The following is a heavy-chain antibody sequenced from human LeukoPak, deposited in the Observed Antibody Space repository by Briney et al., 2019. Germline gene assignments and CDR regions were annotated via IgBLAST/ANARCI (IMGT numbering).Heavy chain of an antibody. D-gene: IGHD5-18*01. CDR2: IKQYGSEK. J-gene: IGHJ4*02. V-gene: IGHV3-7*05. CDR3: AREAGIPPSTQQWPTSVDY. Sequence: GESLRLSCVASGFTFSSSWTSWVRQAPGKGLEWVANIKQYGSEKYCVDSVKGRFTISRDNAKNSLYLQMNSLRAEDTAVYYCAREAGIPPSTQQWPTSVDYWGQGTLVTVSS. CDR1: GFTFSSSW.